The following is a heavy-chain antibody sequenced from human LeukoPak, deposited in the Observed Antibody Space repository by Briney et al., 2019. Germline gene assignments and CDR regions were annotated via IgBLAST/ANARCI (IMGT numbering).Heavy chain of an antibody. D-gene: IGHD3-9*01. Sequence: GGSLRLSCAASGFTFSSYGMHWVRQAPGKGLEWVAFIRYDGSNKYYADSVKGRFTISRDNSKNTMYLQMNSLTAEDTAVYYCAKSMFLTGYHFDYWGQGTLVTVSS. V-gene: IGHV3-30*02. J-gene: IGHJ4*02. CDR3: AKSMFLTGYHFDY. CDR2: IRYDGSNK. CDR1: GFTFSSYG.